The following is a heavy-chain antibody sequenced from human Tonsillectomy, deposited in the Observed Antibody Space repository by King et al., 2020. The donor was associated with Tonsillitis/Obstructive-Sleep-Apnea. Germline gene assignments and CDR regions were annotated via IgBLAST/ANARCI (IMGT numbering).Heavy chain of an antibody. D-gene: IGHD2/OR15-2a*01. CDR1: GFTVSSNY. CDR2: IYSGGST. J-gene: IGHJ6*02. V-gene: IGHV3-53*01. Sequence: VQLVESGGGLIQPGGSLRLSCAASGFTVSSNYMSWVRQAPGKGLEWVSVIYSGGSTYYADSVKGRFTISRDNSKNTLYLQMNSLRAEDTAVYYCARVPTSNYSYGMDVWGPGTTVTVSS. CDR3: ARVPTSNYSYGMDV.